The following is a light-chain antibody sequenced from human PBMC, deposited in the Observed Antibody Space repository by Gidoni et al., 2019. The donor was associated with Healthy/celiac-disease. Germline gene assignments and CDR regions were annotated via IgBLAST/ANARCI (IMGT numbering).Light chain of an antibody. Sequence: IQLTQSPSTLSESVGDRVTITCRASHSISSWLAWYQQKPGKAPKLLIYKASSLESGVPSRFSGSGSGTEFTLTISSLQPDDFATYYCQQYNSYSFTFGPGTKVDIK. J-gene: IGKJ3*01. CDR1: HSISSW. CDR3: QQYNSYSFT. V-gene: IGKV1-5*03. CDR2: KAS.